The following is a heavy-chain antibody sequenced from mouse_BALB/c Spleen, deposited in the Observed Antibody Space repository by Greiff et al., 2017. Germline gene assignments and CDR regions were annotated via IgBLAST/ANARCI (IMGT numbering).Heavy chain of an antibody. D-gene: IGHD1-1*01. V-gene: IGHV14-1*02. CDR2: IDPENGNT. J-gene: IGHJ4*01. CDR3: ARDYGSRWAMDY. CDR1: AFNIKDYY. Sequence: EVQLQQSGAELVRPGALVKLSCKASAFNIKDYYMHWVKQRPEQGLEWIGWIDPENGNTIYDPKFQGKASITADTSSNTAYLQLSSLTSEDTAVYYCARDYGSRWAMDYWGQGTSVTVSS.